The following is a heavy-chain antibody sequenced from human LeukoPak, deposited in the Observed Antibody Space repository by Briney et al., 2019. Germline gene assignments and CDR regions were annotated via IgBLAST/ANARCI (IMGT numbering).Heavy chain of an antibody. CDR2: IDTNTGNP. D-gene: IGHD6-13*01. V-gene: IGHV7-4-1*02. Sequence: ASVKVSCKASGYTFTSYAMNWVRQAPGQGLEWMGWIDTNTGNPTYAQDFTGRFVLSLDTSVSTAYLQISSLKAEDTAVYYCASGYSSSWFLYYFDYWGQGTLVTVSS. CDR3: ASGYSSSWFLYYFDY. CDR1: GYTFTSYA. J-gene: IGHJ4*02.